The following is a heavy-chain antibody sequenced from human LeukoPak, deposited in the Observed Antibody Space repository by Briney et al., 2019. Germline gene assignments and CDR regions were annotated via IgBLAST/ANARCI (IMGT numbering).Heavy chain of an antibody. CDR2: IPYDGSNK. D-gene: IGHD3-3*01. Sequence: PGRSLRLSCAASGFTFSSYGMHWVRQAPGKGLEWVAVIPYDGSNKYYADSVKGRFTISRDNSKNTLYLQMNSLRAEDTAVYYCAKDFAWYWGQGTLVTVSS. CDR3: AKDFAWY. V-gene: IGHV3-30*18. CDR1: GFTFSSYG. J-gene: IGHJ4*02.